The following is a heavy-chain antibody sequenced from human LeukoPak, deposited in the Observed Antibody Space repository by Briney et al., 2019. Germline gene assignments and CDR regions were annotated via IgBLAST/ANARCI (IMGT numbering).Heavy chain of an antibody. Sequence: GASVKVSCKASGYTFTSYGISWVRQAPGQGLEWMGWISAYNGNTNYAQKLQGRVTITRNTSISTAYMELSSLRSEDTAVYYCARGRFLYSSGWYPDYWGQGTLVTVSS. J-gene: IGHJ4*02. D-gene: IGHD6-19*01. CDR3: ARGRFLYSSGWYPDY. V-gene: IGHV1-18*01. CDR2: ISAYNGNT. CDR1: GYTFTSYG.